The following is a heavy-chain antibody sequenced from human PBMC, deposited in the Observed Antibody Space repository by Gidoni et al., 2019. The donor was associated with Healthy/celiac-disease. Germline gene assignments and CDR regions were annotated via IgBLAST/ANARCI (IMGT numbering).Heavy chain of an antibody. D-gene: IGHD3-3*01. Sequence: QVQLVQSGAEVKKPGSSVKVSCKASGGTFSSYAISWVRQAPGQGLEWMGRIITILGIANYAQKFQGRVTITADKSTSTAYMELSSLRSEDTAVYYCARTLEGYYYYYMDVWGKGTTVTVSS. CDR1: GGTFSSYA. J-gene: IGHJ6*03. CDR2: IITILGIA. CDR3: ARTLEGYYYYYMDV. V-gene: IGHV1-69*09.